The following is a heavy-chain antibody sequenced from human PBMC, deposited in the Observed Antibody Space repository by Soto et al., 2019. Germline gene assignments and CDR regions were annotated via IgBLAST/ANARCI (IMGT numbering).Heavy chain of an antibody. CDR1: GYTFTSYE. CDR3: ARGELLWFGELLR. D-gene: IGHD3-10*01. Sequence: QVQLVQSGAEVKKPGASVKVSGKASGYTFTSYEINWVRQATGQGLEWMGWMNPNSGDTGYAQKFQGRVTMTRNTSISTAYMELSSLRSEDTAVYYCARGELLWFGELLRWGQGTLVTVSS. V-gene: IGHV1-8*01. CDR2: MNPNSGDT. J-gene: IGHJ4*02.